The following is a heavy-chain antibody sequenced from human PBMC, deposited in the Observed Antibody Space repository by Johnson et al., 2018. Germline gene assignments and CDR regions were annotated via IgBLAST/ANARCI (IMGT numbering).Heavy chain of an antibody. Sequence: EVQLLESGGGLVQPGGSLRLSCAASGFSFSTLAMSWVRQAPGRGLEWVSGMIGRGDTYYADSVKGRFTISRGISKNTLYLQMNSLRFEDTAVYYWAKVRAYGDSRWVFDSWGQGTLVTVSS. CDR2: MIGRGDT. CDR3: AKVRAYGDSRWVFDS. D-gene: IGHD4-17*01. J-gene: IGHJ4*02. CDR1: GFSFSTLA. V-gene: IGHV3-23*01.